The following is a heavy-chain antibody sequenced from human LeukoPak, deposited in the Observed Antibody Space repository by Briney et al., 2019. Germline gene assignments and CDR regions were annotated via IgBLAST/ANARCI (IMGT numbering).Heavy chain of an antibody. CDR2: INPNSGGT. V-gene: IGHV1-2*02. CDR1: GYTFTGYY. J-gene: IGHJ5*02. CDR3: ARVQKYYYDSSGYSGWFDP. Sequence: ASVKVSCKASGYTFTGYYMHWVRQAPGQGLEWMGWINPNSGGTNYAQKFQGRVTMTRDTSISTAYMELSRLRPDDTAVYYCARVQKYYYDSSGYSGWFDPWGQGTLVTVSS. D-gene: IGHD3-22*01.